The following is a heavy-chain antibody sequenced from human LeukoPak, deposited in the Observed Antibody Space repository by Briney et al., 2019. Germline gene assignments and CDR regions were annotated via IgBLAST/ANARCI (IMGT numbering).Heavy chain of an antibody. Sequence: SETLSLTCTVSGGSISSSSYYWGWIRQLPGKGLEWIGSIYYSGSTYYNPSLKSRVTISVDTSKNQFSLKLSSVTAADTAVYYCARLYSSGWYYFDYWGQGTLVTVSS. CDR3: ARLYSSGWYYFDY. D-gene: IGHD6-19*01. J-gene: IGHJ4*02. CDR1: GGSISSSSYY. V-gene: IGHV4-39*01. CDR2: IYYSGST.